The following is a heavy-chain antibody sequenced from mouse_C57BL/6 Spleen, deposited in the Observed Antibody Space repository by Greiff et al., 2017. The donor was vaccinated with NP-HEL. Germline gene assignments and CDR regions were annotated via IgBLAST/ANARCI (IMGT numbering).Heavy chain of an antibody. CDR1: GFSLTSYG. J-gene: IGHJ2*01. V-gene: IGHV2-2*01. CDR2: IWSGGST. CDR3: ARKRGDYDYALDN. Sequence: QVQLQQSGPGLVQPSQSLSITCTVSGFSLTSYGVHWVRQSPGKGLEWLGVIWSGGSTDYNAAFISSLSISKDNSKSQVFFKRNSLQADDTAIYYCARKRGDYDYALDNWGQGTTLTVSS. D-gene: IGHD2-4*01.